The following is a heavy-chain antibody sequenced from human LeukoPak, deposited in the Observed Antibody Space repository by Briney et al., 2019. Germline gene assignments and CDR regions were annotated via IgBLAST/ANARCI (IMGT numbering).Heavy chain of an antibody. D-gene: IGHD5-24*01. CDR1: GYTFTSYY. CDR2: INPNSGGT. V-gene: IGHV1-2*02. CDR3: ARDGWVEMATIAY. Sequence: ASVKVSCKASGYTFTSYYTHWVRQAPGQGLEWMGWINPNSGGTNYAQKFQGRVTMTRDTSISTAYMELSRLRSDDTAVYYCARDGWVEMATIAYWGQGTLVTVSS. J-gene: IGHJ4*02.